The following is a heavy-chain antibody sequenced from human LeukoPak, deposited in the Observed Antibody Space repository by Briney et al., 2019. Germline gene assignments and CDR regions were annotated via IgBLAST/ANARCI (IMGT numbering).Heavy chain of an antibody. CDR1: GYTFTKNA. CDR3: ARDSGSGNNDY. D-gene: IGHD1-26*01. CDR2: ISTGNGDT. J-gene: IGHJ4*02. Sequence: ASVKVSCKTSGYTFTKNALHWVRQAPGQRLEWMGWISTGNGDTKYSQNFQGRVTFISNTSATTAFMELSSLRSENAAVYYCARDSGSGNNDYWGQGTLVTVSS. V-gene: IGHV1-3*04.